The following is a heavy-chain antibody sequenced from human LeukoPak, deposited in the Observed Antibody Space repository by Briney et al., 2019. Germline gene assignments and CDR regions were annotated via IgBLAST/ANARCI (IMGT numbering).Heavy chain of an antibody. CDR3: ARDGGSRDAFDI. CDR1: GGSISSYY. Sequence: PSETLSLTCTVSGGSISSYYWSWIRQPPGEGLEWIGYIYYSGSTNYNPSLKSRVTISVDTSKNQFSLKLSSVTAADTAVYYCARDGGSRDAFDIWGQGTMVTVSS. D-gene: IGHD1-26*01. V-gene: IGHV4-59*01. J-gene: IGHJ3*02. CDR2: IYYSGST.